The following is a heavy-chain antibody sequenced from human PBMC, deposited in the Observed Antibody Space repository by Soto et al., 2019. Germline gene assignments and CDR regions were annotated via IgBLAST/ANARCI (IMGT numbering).Heavy chain of an antibody. CDR3: ARGRDGGAAN. V-gene: IGHV4-34*01. CDR2: INPSGST. CDR1: GGYFSGYY. Sequence: QVQLQQWGAGLLKPSETLSLTCAVYGGYFSGYYWSWIRQPPGKGLEWIGEINPSGSTNYTPSLKSRVTMSGDTPKNQFSLKLTSVTAADTAVYYCARGRDGGAANWGQGALVNVAA. J-gene: IGHJ4*02. D-gene: IGHD4-17*01.